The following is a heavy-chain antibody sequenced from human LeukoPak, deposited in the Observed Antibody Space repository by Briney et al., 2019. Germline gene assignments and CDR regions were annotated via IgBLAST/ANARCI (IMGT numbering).Heavy chain of an antibody. J-gene: IGHJ4*02. V-gene: IGHV3-74*01. Sequence: GGSLRLSCAASGLTFSDFWMHWVRQPPGKGLVWVALVKGDGRTTIYADSVKGRFTISRDNAKNTLYLQMNSLRADDLGVYYCATGHSYGYDYWGQGVLVTVSS. CDR3: ATGHSYGYDY. D-gene: IGHD5-18*01. CDR2: VKGDGRTT. CDR1: GLTFSDFW.